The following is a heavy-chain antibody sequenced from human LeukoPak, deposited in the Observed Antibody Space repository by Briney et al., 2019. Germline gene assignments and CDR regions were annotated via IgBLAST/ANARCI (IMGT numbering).Heavy chain of an antibody. Sequence: QPGRSLRLFCAASGFTFSLYAMHWVRQAPGEGLEWVALIWYDGSKKYYADSVEGRFTISRDNSKNTLYLQMNSLRADDTAVYYCARDIGRGYSYGPFDYWGQGTLVTVSS. D-gene: IGHD5-12*01. CDR2: IWYDGSKK. CDR3: ARDIGRGYSYGPFDY. J-gene: IGHJ4*02. CDR1: GFTFSLYA. V-gene: IGHV3-33*01.